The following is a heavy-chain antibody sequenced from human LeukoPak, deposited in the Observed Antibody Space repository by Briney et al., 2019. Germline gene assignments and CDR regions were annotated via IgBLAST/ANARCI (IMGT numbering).Heavy chain of an antibody. V-gene: IGHV3-53*01. Sequence: HPGGSLRLSCAASGFTVSSNYMSWVRQAPGKGLEWVSVIYSGGSTYYADSVKGRFTISRDNSKNTLYLQMNSLRAEDTAVYYCARAVVSSGWYGYFDYWGQGTLVTVSS. D-gene: IGHD6-19*01. CDR3: ARAVVSSGWYGYFDY. CDR1: GFTVSSNY. CDR2: IYSGGST. J-gene: IGHJ4*02.